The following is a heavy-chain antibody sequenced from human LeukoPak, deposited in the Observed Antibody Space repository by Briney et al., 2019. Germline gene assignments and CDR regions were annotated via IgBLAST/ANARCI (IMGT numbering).Heavy chain of an antibody. CDR1: GDSVSRSGSY. J-gene: IGHJ1*01. D-gene: IGHD3-22*01. Sequence: SETLSLTCSVSGDSVSRSGSYWDWIRQPPGKGLEWIGTIYYSGRTYYSPFLKSRVTMSVDPSNNQFSLHLRSVTAADRALYFCARLRYDGGSGYLEWGQGTLLSASS. V-gene: IGHV4-39*01. CDR2: IYYSGRT. CDR3: ARLRYDGGSGYLE.